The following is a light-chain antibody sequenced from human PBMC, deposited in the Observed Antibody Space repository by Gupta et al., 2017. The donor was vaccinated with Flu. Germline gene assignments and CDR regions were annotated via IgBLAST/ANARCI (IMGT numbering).Light chain of an antibody. V-gene: IGKV3-15*01. CDR2: GAS. J-gene: IGKJ1*01. CDR3: QQYNNWPPWT. CDR1: QSVRNN. Sequence: EIVMTQSPATLSVSAGESVSLSCRASQSVRNNLAWYQQKPGQAPRRLIYGASTRATGIPARFSGSGSETEFTLTISGLQSEDLAIYYCQQYNNWPPWTFGQGTKV.